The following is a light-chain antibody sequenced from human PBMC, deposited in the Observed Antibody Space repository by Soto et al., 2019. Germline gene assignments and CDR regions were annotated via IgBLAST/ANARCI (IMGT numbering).Light chain of an antibody. V-gene: IGLV2-14*03. CDR2: DVS. CDR1: GRDIGTYNY. Sequence: QSALTQPASVSGSPGQSITISCTGTGRDIGTYNYVSWYQQHPGKAPKLIIHDVSDRPSGVSNRFSASKSANTASLTISGLQAEDEADYYCGSYSTSTTWVFGGGTKVTVL. J-gene: IGLJ3*02. CDR3: GSYSTSTTWV.